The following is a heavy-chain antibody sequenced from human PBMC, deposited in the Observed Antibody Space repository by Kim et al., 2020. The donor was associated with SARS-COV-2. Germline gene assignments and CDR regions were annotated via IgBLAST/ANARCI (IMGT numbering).Heavy chain of an antibody. Sequence: YAAPLKGRFTISRDDSKNTLYLQMNSLKTEDTAVYYCTTAGSGSYDAFDIWGQGTMVTVSS. D-gene: IGHD3-10*01. V-gene: IGHV3-15*01. J-gene: IGHJ3*02. CDR3: TTAGSGSYDAFDI.